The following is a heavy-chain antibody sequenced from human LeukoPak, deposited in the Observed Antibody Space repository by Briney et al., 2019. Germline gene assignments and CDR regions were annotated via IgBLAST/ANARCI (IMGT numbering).Heavy chain of an antibody. Sequence: GRSLRLSCAASGFTFSSYGMHWVRQAPGKGREWVAVISYDGSNKYYADSVKGRFTISRDNSKNTLYLQMNSLRAEDTAVYYCAEDQGADLDYWGQGTLVTVST. CDR2: ISYDGSNK. V-gene: IGHV3-30*18. CDR3: AEDQGADLDY. J-gene: IGHJ4*02. CDR1: GFTFSSYG. D-gene: IGHD4/OR15-4a*01.